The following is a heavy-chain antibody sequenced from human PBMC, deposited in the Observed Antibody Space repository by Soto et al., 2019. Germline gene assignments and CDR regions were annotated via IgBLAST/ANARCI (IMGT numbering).Heavy chain of an antibody. J-gene: IGHJ4*02. CDR3: ARSSGYYLIDDY. D-gene: IGHD3-22*01. Sequence: QVQLVQSGAEEKKPGASVKVSCKASGYTFTSYAMHWVRQAPGQRLEWMGWINAGNGNTKYSQKFQGRVTITRDTSASTADMELSSLRSEDTAVYYFARSSGYYLIDDYWGQGTLVTVSS. CDR2: INAGNGNT. V-gene: IGHV1-3*05. CDR1: GYTFTSYA.